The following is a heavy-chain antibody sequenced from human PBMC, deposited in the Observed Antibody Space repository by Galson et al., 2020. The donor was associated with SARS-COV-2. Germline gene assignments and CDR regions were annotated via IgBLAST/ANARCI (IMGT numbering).Heavy chain of an antibody. J-gene: IGHJ4*02. CDR3: ARDGQSSRGRDFDY. V-gene: IGHV3-33*01. CDR2: IFFDGSEK. Sequence: GGYLRLSCAASGFTFSDHAMHWVRQAPGKGLEWVAQIFFDGSEKYYGDSVRGRFTISRDSSKNTVYLQMNNLRVDDTAVYYCARDGQSSRGRDFDYWGQGTLLTVSS. CDR1: GFTFSDHA. D-gene: IGHD5-12*01.